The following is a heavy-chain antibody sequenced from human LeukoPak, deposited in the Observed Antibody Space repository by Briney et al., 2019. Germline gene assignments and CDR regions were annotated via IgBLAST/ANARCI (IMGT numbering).Heavy chain of an antibody. CDR1: GFTFSSYG. Sequence: PGGSLRLSCAASGFTFSSYGMHWVRQAPGKGLEWVAVISYDGSNKYYADSVKGRFTISRDNSKNTLYLQMNSLRAEDTAVYYCAKLPSGTDAFDIWGQGTMVTASS. CDR3: AKLPSGTDAFDI. CDR2: ISYDGSNK. D-gene: IGHD2-2*01. V-gene: IGHV3-30*18. J-gene: IGHJ3*02.